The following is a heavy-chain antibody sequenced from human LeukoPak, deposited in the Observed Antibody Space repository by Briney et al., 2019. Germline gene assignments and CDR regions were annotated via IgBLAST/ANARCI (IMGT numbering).Heavy chain of an antibody. CDR3: ARGHYGSGSYYSRGGYFDY. J-gene: IGHJ4*02. Sequence: SETLSLTCTVSGGSISSGDYYWSWIRQLPGKGLEWIGYIYYSGSTYYNPSLKSRVTISVDTSKNQFSLKLSSVTAADTAVYYCARGHYGSGSYYSRGGYFDYWGQGTLVTVSS. CDR1: GGSISSGDYY. D-gene: IGHD3-10*01. CDR2: IYYSGST. V-gene: IGHV4-30-4*08.